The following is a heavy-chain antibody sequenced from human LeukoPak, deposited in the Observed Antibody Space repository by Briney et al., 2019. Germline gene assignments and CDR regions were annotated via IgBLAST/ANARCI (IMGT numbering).Heavy chain of an antibody. J-gene: IGHJ4*02. V-gene: IGHV4-34*01. CDR1: GGSFSGYY. CDR3: AGYDSSGRYFDY. D-gene: IGHD3-22*01. CDR2: INHSGST. Sequence: PSETLSLTCAVYGGSFSGYYWSWIRQPPGKGLEWIGEINHSGSTNYNPSLKSRVTISVDTSKNQFSVKLSSVTAADTAVYYCAGYDSSGRYFDYWGQGTLVTVSS.